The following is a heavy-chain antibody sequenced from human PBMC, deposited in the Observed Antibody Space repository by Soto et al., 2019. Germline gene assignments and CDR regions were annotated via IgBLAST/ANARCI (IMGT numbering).Heavy chain of an antibody. Sequence: EVQLVESGGGLVQTGGSLRLSCAASGFTFSRDWMHWVRQAPGKGLVWVSHLNRDGSSTSYADSVNGRFTISRDNARKTLFLQMISLRAEDTAVYDCARGLKWGLFDYGGQGTLVTVYS. J-gene: IGHJ4*02. CDR2: LNRDGSST. D-gene: IGHD4-4*01. CDR3: ARGLKWGLFDY. V-gene: IGHV3-74*01. CDR1: GFTFSRDW.